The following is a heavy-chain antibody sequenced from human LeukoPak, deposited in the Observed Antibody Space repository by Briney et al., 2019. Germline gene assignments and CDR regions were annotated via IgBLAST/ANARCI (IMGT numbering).Heavy chain of an antibody. V-gene: IGHV1-18*01. J-gene: IGHJ6*03. Sequence: ASVKVSCKASGYTFTSYGISWVRQAPGQGLEWMGWISAYNGNTNYAQKLQGRVTMTTDTSTSTAYMELRSLRSDDTAVYYCARDGLRYFDGLDKLDPFYMDVWGKGTTVTISS. CDR3: ARDGLRYFDGLDKLDPFYMDV. D-gene: IGHD3-9*01. CDR1: GYTFTSYG. CDR2: ISAYNGNT.